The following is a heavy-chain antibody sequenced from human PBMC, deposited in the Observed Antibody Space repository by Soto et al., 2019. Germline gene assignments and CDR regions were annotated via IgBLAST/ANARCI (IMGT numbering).Heavy chain of an antibody. J-gene: IGHJ4*02. Sequence: PSETLSLSCTVSGGSICSGDYYWSWIRQPPGKGLEWIGYIYYSGSTNYNPSLKSRVTISVDTSKNQFSLKLSSVTAADTAVYYCARPTYNSGSPFDYWGQGTLVTVSS. V-gene: IGHV4-61*08. CDR2: IYYSGST. CDR3: ARPTYNSGSPFDY. D-gene: IGHD1-20*01. CDR1: GGSICSGDYY.